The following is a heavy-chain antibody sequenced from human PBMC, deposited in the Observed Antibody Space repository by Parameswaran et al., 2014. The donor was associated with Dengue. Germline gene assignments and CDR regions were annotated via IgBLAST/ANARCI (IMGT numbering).Heavy chain of an antibody. V-gene: IGHV4-34*01. J-gene: IGHJ1*01. CDR2: INHSGST. CDR3: ARGLTNRDSSCYSCPQYFQH. D-gene: IGHD2-15*01. Sequence: WIRQPPGKGLEWIGEINHSGSTNYNPSLKSRVTISVDTSKNQFSLKLSSVTAADTAVYYCARGLTNRDSSCYSCPQYFQHWGQGTLVTVSS.